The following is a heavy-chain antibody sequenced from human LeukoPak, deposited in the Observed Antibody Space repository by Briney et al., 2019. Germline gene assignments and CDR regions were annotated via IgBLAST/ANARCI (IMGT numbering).Heavy chain of an antibody. J-gene: IGHJ4*02. V-gene: IGHV3-21*01. CDR3: ARDRGTLSTYYFESSGHRYFDY. CDR2: ISSSSSYI. Sequence: GGSLRLSCAASGFTFSSYSMNWVRQAPGKGLEWVSSISSSSSYIYYADSVKGRFTISRDNAKNSLYLQMNSLRAEDTAVYYCARDRGTLSTYYFESSGHRYFDYWGQGTLVTVSS. CDR1: GFTFSSYS. D-gene: IGHD3-22*01.